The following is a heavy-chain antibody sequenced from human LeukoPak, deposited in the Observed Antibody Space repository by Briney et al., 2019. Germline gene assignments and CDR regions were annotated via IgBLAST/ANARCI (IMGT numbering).Heavy chain of an antibody. CDR2: TYNSGST. CDR3: ARGGGDCSSTSCYGASYYYYGMDV. J-gene: IGHJ6*02. D-gene: IGHD2-2*01. V-gene: IGHV4-59*01. CDR1: GGSISIYY. Sequence: SETLSLTCTVSGGSISIYYWSWIRQPPGKGLEWIGYTYNSGSTNYNPSLKSRVTISVDTSKNQFSLEPSSVTAADTAVYYCARGGGDCSSTSCYGASYYYYGMDVWGQGTTVTVSS.